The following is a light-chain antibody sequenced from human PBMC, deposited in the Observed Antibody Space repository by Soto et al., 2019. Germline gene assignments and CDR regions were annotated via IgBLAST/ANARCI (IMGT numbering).Light chain of an antibody. Sequence: VMKQSPGHLSVFPGGRATLSCRASQRISSNLAWFQQNPGQAPRLLIYDAYNRATGIPPRFSGSGSGTDFTLTISSLEPEDSAVYYCQQRHMWPITFGQGTRLEIK. J-gene: IGKJ5*01. V-gene: IGKV3-11*01. CDR2: DAY. CDR1: QRISSN. CDR3: QQRHMWPIT.